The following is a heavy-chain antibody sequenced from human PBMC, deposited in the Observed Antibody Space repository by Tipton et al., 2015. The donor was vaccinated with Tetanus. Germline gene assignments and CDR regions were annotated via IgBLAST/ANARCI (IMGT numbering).Heavy chain of an antibody. CDR1: GDSMTDFY. J-gene: IGHJ4*02. Sequence: TLSLTCNVSGDSMTDFYWSWIRQPPGKRLEWIAYITYSASTKFNPSLRSRVTMSLQASKNEFSLRLGSVTAADTAVYYCARAGMVTDDRSKFDSWGQGSLVSVSS. CDR3: ARAGMVTDDRSKFDS. D-gene: IGHD2-21*02. CDR2: ITYSAST. V-gene: IGHV4-59*13.